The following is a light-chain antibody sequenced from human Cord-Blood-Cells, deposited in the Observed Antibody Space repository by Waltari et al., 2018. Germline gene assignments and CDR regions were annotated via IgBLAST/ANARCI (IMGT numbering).Light chain of an antibody. CDR3: MQALQTPPFT. CDR1: QSPLHSNGYNY. Sequence: SVMTQSPPSLPVTPGEPASISCRSSQSPLHSNGYNYLDWYLQKPGQLPQLLIYLGSNRASGVPDRFSGSGSGTDFTLKISRVEAEDVGVYYCMQALQTPPFTFGPGTKVDIK. CDR2: LGS. J-gene: IGKJ3*01. V-gene: IGKV2-28*01.